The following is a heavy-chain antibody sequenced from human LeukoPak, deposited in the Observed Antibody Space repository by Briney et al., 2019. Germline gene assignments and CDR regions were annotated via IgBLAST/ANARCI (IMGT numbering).Heavy chain of an antibody. V-gene: IGHV3-72*01. CDR3: ARLRRQRSAERATDNWFDP. D-gene: IGHD1-26*01. CDR2: IRDKANGYTT. J-gene: IGHJ5*02. CDR1: GFTFTDHF. Sequence: GGSLRLPCAASGFTFTDHFMDWVRQAPGKGLEWVGRIRDKANGYTTEYAASVKGRFTISRDDSKNSVFLQMNSLKTEDTAVYYCARLRRQRSAERATDNWFDPWGQGTLVTVSS.